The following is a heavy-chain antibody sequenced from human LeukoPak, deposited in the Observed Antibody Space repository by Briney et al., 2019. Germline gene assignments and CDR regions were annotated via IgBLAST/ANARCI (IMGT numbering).Heavy chain of an antibody. CDR3: ARDLFPHSYSSNWPFDY. CDR1: GYTFTSYG. J-gene: IGHJ4*02. Sequence: ASVRVSCKASGYTFTSYGISWVRLAPGQGLAWMGWISAYNGYTNYAQKLQGRVTMTTDTSTSTAYMELRSLRSDDTAVYYCARDLFPHSYSSNWPFDYWGQGTRVTVSS. CDR2: ISAYNGYT. D-gene: IGHD6-13*01. V-gene: IGHV1-18*01.